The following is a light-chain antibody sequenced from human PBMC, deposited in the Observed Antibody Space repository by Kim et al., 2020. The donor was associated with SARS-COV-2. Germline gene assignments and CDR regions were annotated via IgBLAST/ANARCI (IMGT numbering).Light chain of an antibody. CDR2: QDS. CDR1: KLGDKY. Sequence: SYELTQPPSVYVSPRQTASITCSGDKLGDKYACWYQQKPGLSPVLVIYQDSQRPSGIPERFSGSSSGNTATLTISGTQAMDEADYYCQTWDSSTVIFGGGTQLTVL. V-gene: IGLV3-1*01. CDR3: QTWDSSTVI. J-gene: IGLJ2*01.